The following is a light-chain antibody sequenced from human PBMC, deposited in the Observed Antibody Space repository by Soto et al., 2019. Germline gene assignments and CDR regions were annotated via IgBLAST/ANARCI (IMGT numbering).Light chain of an antibody. J-gene: IGLJ2*01. V-gene: IGLV2-14*03. CDR3: ASNTPTWL. CDR1: NSDIGDYRY. Sequence: QSALTQPASVSGSPGQSITISCTGTNSDIGDYRYVSWYQQHPGKAPKLIIYEVTKRPSGISNRFSGSKSANTASLTISGLQADDEAAYYCASNTPTWLFGGGTKLTVL. CDR2: EVT.